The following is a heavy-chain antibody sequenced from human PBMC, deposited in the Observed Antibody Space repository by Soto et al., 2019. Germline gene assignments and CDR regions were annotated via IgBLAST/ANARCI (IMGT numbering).Heavy chain of an antibody. J-gene: IGHJ3*02. V-gene: IGHV3-23*01. CDR3: AKSLFGGPDI. CDR2: ISGGGGDT. Sequence: EVQLLESGGGLVQPGGSLRLSCAASRFTFSTYAMSWVRQAPGKGLEGVSGISGGGGDTSYADSVRGRFTCSRDNSKNTLYLQMNSLRAEDTALYYCAKSLFGGPDIWGQGTMVTVSS. D-gene: IGHD2-15*01. CDR1: RFTFSTYA.